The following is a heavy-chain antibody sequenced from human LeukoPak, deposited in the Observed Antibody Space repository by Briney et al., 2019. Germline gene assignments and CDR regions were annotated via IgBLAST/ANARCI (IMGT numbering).Heavy chain of an antibody. J-gene: IGHJ6*02. V-gene: IGHV4-34*01. CDR3: ARGLAYYYYYGMDV. CDR1: GGSFSGYY. CDR2: INHSGST. Sequence: PSETLSLTCAVYGGSFSGYYWSWIRQPPGKGLEWIGEINHSGSTNYNPSLKSRVTISVDTSKNQFSLKLSSVTAADTAVYYCARGLAYYYYYGMDVLGQGNTVTVSS.